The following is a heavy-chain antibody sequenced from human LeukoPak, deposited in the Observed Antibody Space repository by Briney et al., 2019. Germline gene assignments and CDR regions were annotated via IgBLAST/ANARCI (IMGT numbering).Heavy chain of an antibody. Sequence: GGSLRLSCEVSGFTFTDYWMNWVRQAPGKGPEWVASTRQDGSEKTYVDSVKGRFTISRDNTKNSLSLQLNGLRAEDTAVYYCARDGTAAGLYFDLWGQGTLVTVSS. J-gene: IGHJ4*01. D-gene: IGHD6-13*01. V-gene: IGHV3-7*01. CDR1: GFTFTDYW. CDR2: TRQDGSEK. CDR3: ARDGTAAGLYFDL.